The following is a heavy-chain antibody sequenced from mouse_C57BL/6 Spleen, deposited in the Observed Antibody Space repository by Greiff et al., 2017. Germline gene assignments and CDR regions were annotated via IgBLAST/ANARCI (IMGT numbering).Heavy chain of an antibody. Sequence: QVQLKESGPELVKPGASVKISCKASGYAFSSSWMNWVKQRPGKGLEWIGRIYPGDGDTTYNGKFKGKATLTADKSSSTAYMQLSSLTSEDSAVYFCARRDGYYPFDYWGQGTTLTVSS. V-gene: IGHV1-82*01. CDR3: ARRDGYYPFDY. D-gene: IGHD2-3*01. CDR1: GYAFSSSW. CDR2: IYPGDGDT. J-gene: IGHJ2*01.